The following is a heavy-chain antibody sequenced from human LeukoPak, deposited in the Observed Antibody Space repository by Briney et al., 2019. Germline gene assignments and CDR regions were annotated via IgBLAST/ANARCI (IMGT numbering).Heavy chain of an antibody. V-gene: IGHV1-8*01. J-gene: IGHJ4*02. Sequence: ASVKVSCKASGYTFTSYDINWVRQATGQGLEGMGWTNPNSGNTGYGQKFQGRVTITRNTSISTAYMELTGLRSDDTAMYYCARAKGGGLSDYWGQGTLVTVSS. CDR2: TNPNSGNT. D-gene: IGHD3-16*01. CDR3: ARAKGGGLSDY. CDR1: GYTFTSYD.